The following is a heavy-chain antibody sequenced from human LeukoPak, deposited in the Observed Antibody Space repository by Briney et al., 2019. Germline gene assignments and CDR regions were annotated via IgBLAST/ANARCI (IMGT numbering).Heavy chain of an antibody. CDR3: AMEVDKDAFGI. D-gene: IGHD3-22*01. J-gene: IGHJ3*02. CDR2: IYYSGST. CDR1: GGSVSSGSYY. V-gene: IGHV4-61*01. Sequence: SETLSLTCTVSGGSVSSGSYYWSCIRQPPGKGVEWIGYIYYSGSTNYNPSLKSRVTISVDTSKNQFSLKLSSVTAADTAVYYCAMEVDKDAFGIWGQGTMVTVSS.